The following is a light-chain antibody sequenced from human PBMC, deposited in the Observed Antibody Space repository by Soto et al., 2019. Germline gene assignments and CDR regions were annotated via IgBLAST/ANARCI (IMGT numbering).Light chain of an antibody. CDR1: EDISNS. V-gene: IGKV1-33*01. CDR2: DAS. CDR3: QRYNAYWA. J-gene: IGKJ5*01. Sequence: IQMTQSTSSLSASVGDRVTITCQASEDISNSVNWYQQKPGKAPKLLIYDASSLKSGVPSRFSGSGSGTEFTLTISSLQPDDFATYYCQRYNAYWAFGPGTRLEIK.